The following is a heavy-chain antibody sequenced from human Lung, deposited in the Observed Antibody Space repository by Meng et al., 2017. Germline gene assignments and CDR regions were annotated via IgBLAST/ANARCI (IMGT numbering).Heavy chain of an antibody. CDR2: ISSTGDST. CDR1: GFTFTAFS. J-gene: IGHJ5*02. CDR3: AKEAAMAS. D-gene: IGHD5-18*01. V-gene: IGHV3-23*01. Sequence: VPVMEAGGGLVPPGGSLRLSCAASGFTFTAFSMTWVRQAPGKGLEWVSTISSTGDSTFYPDSVKGRFIVSRDNSKNTLYLQMNSLRAEDTAIYYCAKEAAMASWGQGTLVTVSS.